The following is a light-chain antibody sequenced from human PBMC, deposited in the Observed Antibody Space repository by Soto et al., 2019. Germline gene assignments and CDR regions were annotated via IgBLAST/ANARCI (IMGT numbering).Light chain of an antibody. CDR2: YAS. V-gene: IGKV3-11*01. Sequence: VLTQSPATLFLSPGERATLSCRASQTVSRYFAWYQQKPGQAPRLLIYYASFRATGIPARFSGSGSGTDYTLTISSLEPEDFAVYYCQQRSTWPLFTFGGGTKVEI. CDR3: QQRSTWPLFT. CDR1: QTVSRY. J-gene: IGKJ4*01.